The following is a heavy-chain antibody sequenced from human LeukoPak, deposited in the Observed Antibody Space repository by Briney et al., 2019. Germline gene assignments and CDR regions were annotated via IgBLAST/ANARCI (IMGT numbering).Heavy chain of an antibody. V-gene: IGHV4-34*01. CDR3: ARSHIVAWGAYFDY. Sequence: KSSETLSLTCAVYGGSFSGYYWSWIRQPPGKGLEWIGEINHSGSTNYNPSLKSRVTISVDTSKNQFSLKLSSVTAADTAVYYCARSHIVAWGAYFDYWGQGTLVTVSS. D-gene: IGHD5-12*01. CDR2: INHSGST. CDR1: GGSFSGYY. J-gene: IGHJ4*02.